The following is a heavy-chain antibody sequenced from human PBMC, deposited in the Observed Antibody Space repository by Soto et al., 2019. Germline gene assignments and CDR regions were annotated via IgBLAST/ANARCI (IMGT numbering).Heavy chain of an antibody. Sequence: GSLSLCCAAAGFTFSSYSMNWVRQAPGKGLEWVSSISSSSSYIYYADSVKGRFTISRDNAKNSLYLQMNSLRAEDTAVYYCARDVNSSTHYWGQGTLVTVSS. CDR3: ARDVNSSTHY. D-gene: IGHD6-13*01. V-gene: IGHV3-21*01. CDR2: ISSSSSYI. CDR1: GFTFSSYS. J-gene: IGHJ4*02.